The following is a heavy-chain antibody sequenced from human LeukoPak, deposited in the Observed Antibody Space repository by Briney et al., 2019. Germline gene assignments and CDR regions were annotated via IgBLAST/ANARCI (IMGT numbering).Heavy chain of an antibody. CDR1: GFSFDDHA. Sequence: GRSLRLSCAASGFSFDDHAMHWVRQAPGKGLEWVSGISWNSGSIGYADSVKGRFTISRDSAKNSLYLQMNSLRAEDTALYYCAKDESTSPYFYYYMDVWGKGTTVTVSS. J-gene: IGHJ6*03. CDR3: AKDESTSPYFYYYMDV. V-gene: IGHV3-9*01. CDR2: ISWNSGSI. D-gene: IGHD2-2*01.